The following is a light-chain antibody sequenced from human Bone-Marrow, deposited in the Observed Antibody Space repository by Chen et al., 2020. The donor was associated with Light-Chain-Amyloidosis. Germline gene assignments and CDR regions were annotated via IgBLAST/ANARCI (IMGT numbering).Light chain of an antibody. J-gene: IGKJ4*01. CDR2: GSS. CDR3: QQDGTSPLT. V-gene: IGKV3-20*01. CDR1: QTISSNY. Sequence: EIVLTQSQGTLSLSPGEGANLSCRASQTISSNYLTWYQQKFGQAPRLLIYGSSSRATGIPDRFTGSGSGTDFTLTINRLEPEDFAMYYCQQDGTSPLTLGGGTKVEIK.